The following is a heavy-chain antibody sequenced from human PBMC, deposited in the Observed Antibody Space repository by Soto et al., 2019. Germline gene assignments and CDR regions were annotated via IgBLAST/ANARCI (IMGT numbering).Heavy chain of an antibody. Sequence: QVQLQESGPGLVKPSQTLSLTCTVSGGSISSGGYYWSWIRQHPGKGLEWIGYIYYSGSTYYNPSLKSRVTISVDTSKNQFSLKLSSVTAGDTAVYYWARDRSYDFWGGGFDPWGQGTLVTVSS. V-gene: IGHV4-31*03. D-gene: IGHD3-3*01. CDR2: IYYSGST. CDR1: GGSISSGGYY. J-gene: IGHJ5*02. CDR3: ARDRSYDFWGGGFDP.